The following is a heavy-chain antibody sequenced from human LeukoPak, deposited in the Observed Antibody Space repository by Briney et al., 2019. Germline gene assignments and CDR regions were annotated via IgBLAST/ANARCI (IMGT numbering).Heavy chain of an antibody. D-gene: IGHD1-26*01. Sequence: GGSLRLSCAASGFTVSSNYMTWVRQAPGKGLEWVSVIYSGGNTYYADSVKGRFTVSRDNTKNTLYLQMNSLRADDTAVYYCARDVGFIVGATPGAFDIWGQGTMVTVSS. CDR3: ARDVGFIVGATPGAFDI. V-gene: IGHV3-66*01. J-gene: IGHJ3*02. CDR2: IYSGGNT. CDR1: GFTVSSNY.